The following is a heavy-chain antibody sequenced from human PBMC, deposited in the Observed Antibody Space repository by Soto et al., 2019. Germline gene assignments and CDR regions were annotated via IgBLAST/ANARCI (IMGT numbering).Heavy chain of an antibody. D-gene: IGHD2-15*01. CDR1: GYTFTGYY. Sequence: ASLKVSCKSSGYTFTGYYIHWVRQAPGQGLEWMGWINPNSGGTNYAQKFQGWVTMTRDTSISTAYMELSRLRSDDTAVYYCARAPYCSGGSCYSDFDYWGQGTLVTVSS. J-gene: IGHJ4*02. CDR3: ARAPYCSGGSCYSDFDY. CDR2: INPNSGGT. V-gene: IGHV1-2*04.